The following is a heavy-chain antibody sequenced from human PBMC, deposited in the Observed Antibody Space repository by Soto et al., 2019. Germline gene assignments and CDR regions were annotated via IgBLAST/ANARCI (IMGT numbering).Heavy chain of an antibody. Sequence: XGPTLVNPTQTLTLTCTYSVLSLTTRGAGVGWIRQPPGKALEWLALISWKDDKRYNPGLESRLTITKDTSKNQVILTLTNMDPVDTATYFCAHRYGGNYCRWYFDPWGQGTLVTVSS. CDR3: AHRYGGNYCRWYFDP. V-gene: IGHV2-5*01. CDR2: ISWKDDK. CDR1: VLSLTTRGAG. J-gene: IGHJ4*02. D-gene: IGHD4-17*01.